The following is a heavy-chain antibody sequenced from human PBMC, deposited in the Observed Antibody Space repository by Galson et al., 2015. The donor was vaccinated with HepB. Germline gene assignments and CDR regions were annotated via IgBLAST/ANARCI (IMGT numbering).Heavy chain of an antibody. CDR1: GGSFSGYH. J-gene: IGHJ4*02. Sequence: LTCAVYGGSFSGYHWSWIRQHPGKGLEWIGYIYYSGSTYYNPSLKSRVTISVDTSKNQFSLKLSSVTAADTAVYYCARDQGWLQWDYWGQGTLVTVSS. CDR3: ARDQGWLQWDY. D-gene: IGHD5-24*01. CDR2: IYYSGST. V-gene: IGHV4-59*01.